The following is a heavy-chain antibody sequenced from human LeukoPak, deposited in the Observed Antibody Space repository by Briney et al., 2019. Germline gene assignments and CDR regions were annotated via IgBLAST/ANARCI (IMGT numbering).Heavy chain of an antibody. V-gene: IGHV4-34*01. CDR2: INHSGST. J-gene: IGHJ4*02. CDR3: ARGIVLTRFLEWLPAPYYFDY. CDR1: GGSFSGYY. D-gene: IGHD3-3*01. Sequence: MPSETLSLTCAVYGGSFSGYYWSWIRQPPGKGLEWIGEINHSGSTNYNPSLKSRVTISVDTSKNQFSLKLSSVTAADTAAYYCARGIVLTRFLEWLPAPYYFDYWGQGTLVTVSS.